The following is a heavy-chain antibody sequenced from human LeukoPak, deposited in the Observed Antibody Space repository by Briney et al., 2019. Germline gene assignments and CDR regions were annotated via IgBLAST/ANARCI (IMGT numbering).Heavy chain of an antibody. CDR1: GFTFSAYA. CDR3: ARVRYDSGWYDY. V-gene: IGHV3-11*04. CDR2: ITTGGSSI. Sequence: GGSLRLSCAASGFTFSAYAMAWVRQAPGKGLECVSHITTGGSSIFYADFVKGRFTISRDNVKNSLYLQMNSLRAEDAAVYYCARVRYDSGWYDYWGQGALVTVSS. J-gene: IGHJ4*02. D-gene: IGHD6-19*01.